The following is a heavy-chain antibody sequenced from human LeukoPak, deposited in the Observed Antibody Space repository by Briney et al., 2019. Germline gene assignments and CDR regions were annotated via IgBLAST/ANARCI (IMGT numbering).Heavy chain of an antibody. CDR2: MNPNSGNT. CDR1: GYTFTSYD. J-gene: IGHJ5*02. CDR3: ARDLKDIAAAPDNWFDP. Sequence: ASVKVSCKASGYTFTSYDINWVRQATGQGLEWMGWMNPNSGNTGYAQKFQGRVTMTRNTSISTAYMELSSLRSEDTAVYYCARDLKDIAAAPDNWFDPWGQGTLVTVSS. D-gene: IGHD6-13*01. V-gene: IGHV1-8*01.